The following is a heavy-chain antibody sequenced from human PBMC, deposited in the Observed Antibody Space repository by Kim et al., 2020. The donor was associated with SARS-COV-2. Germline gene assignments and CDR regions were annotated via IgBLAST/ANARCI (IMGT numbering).Heavy chain of an antibody. Sequence: GGSLRLSCAASGFTFSSYGMHWVRQAPGKGLEWVAVISYDGSNKYYADSVKGRFTISRDNSKNTLYLQMNSLRAEDTAVYYCAKSTGGGWDYWGQGTLVT. CDR2: ISYDGSNK. V-gene: IGHV3-30*18. D-gene: IGHD6-19*01. CDR1: GFTFSSYG. J-gene: IGHJ4*02. CDR3: AKSTGGGWDY.